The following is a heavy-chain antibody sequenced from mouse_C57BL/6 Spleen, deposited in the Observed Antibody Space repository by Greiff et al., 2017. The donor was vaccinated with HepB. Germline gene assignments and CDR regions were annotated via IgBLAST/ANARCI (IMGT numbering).Heavy chain of an antibody. CDR1: GFTFSSYA. V-gene: IGHV5-9-1*02. J-gene: IGHJ3*01. Sequence: EVKLMESGAGLVKPGGSLKLSCAASGFTFSSYAMSWVRQTPEKRLEWVAYISSGGDYIYYADTVKGRFTISRDNARNTLYLQMSSLKSEDTAMYDCTKLGEAWFAYWGQGTLVTVSA. CDR2: ISSGGDYI. CDR3: TKLGEAWFAY. D-gene: IGHD4-1*01.